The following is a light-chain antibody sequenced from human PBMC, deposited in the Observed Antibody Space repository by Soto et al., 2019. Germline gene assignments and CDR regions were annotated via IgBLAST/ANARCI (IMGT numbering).Light chain of an antibody. CDR1: SGHSSYA. CDR2: LNSDGSH. Sequence: QPVLTQSPSASASLGASVKLTCTLSSGHSSYAIAWHQQQPEKGPRYLMKLNSDGSHSKGDGIPDRFSGSSSGAERYLTISGLPSEDEADYYCQTWGTGVVFGGGTKLPVL. J-gene: IGLJ2*01. CDR3: QTWGTGVV. V-gene: IGLV4-69*01.